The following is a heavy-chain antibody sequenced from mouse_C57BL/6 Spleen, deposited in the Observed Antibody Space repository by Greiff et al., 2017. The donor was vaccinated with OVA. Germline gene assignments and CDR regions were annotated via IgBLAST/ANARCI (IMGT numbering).Heavy chain of an antibody. CDR1: GYTFTSYG. D-gene: IGHD1-1*01. J-gene: IGHJ1*03. V-gene: IGHV1-81*01. CDR2: IYPRSGNT. Sequence: QVQLQQSGAELARPGASVKLSCKASGYTFTSYGISWVKQRTGQGLEWIGEIYPRSGNTYYNEKFKGKATLTADKSSSTAYMELRSLTSEDSAVYFCARHYGSSHWYFDVWGTGTTVTVSS. CDR3: ARHYGSSHWYFDV.